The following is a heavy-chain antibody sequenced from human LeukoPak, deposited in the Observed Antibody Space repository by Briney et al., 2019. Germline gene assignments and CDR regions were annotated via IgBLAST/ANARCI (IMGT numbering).Heavy chain of an antibody. J-gene: IGHJ4*02. Sequence: GGSLRLSCVASGFTFTSYAMGWVRQAPGKGLEWVSAISAGGTSTYSADSVKGRFTISRDNSKNTLYMQMNSLGAEDTAVYYCTKVAGSSGYYPDYWGQGTLVTVSS. CDR1: GFTFTSYA. V-gene: IGHV3-23*01. CDR3: TKVAGSSGYYPDY. CDR2: ISAGGTST. D-gene: IGHD3-22*01.